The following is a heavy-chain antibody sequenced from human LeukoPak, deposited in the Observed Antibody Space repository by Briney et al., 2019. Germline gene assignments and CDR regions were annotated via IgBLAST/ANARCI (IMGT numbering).Heavy chain of an antibody. V-gene: IGHV4-59*01. CDR3: ASTYDFWSSQSWFDP. CDR1: GGSISSYY. D-gene: IGHD3-3*01. Sequence: SETLSLTCTVSGGSISSYYWSWIRQPPGKGLEWIGYIYYSRSTNYNPSLKSRVTISVDTSKNQFSLKLSSVTAADTAVYYCASTYDFWSSQSWFDPWGQGTLVTVSS. J-gene: IGHJ5*02. CDR2: IYYSRST.